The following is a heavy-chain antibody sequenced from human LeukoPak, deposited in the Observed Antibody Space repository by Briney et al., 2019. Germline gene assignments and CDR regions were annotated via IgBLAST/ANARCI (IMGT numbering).Heavy chain of an antibody. D-gene: IGHD3-22*01. J-gene: IGHJ4*02. CDR1: GDSISSGTYY. V-gene: IGHV4-39*07. CDR2: IYYSGST. CDR3: ARGEQILGYYYDY. Sequence: PSETLSLTCTVSGDSISSGTYYWGWIRQPPGKGLEWIGSIYYSGSTYYNPSLKSRVTISVDTSKNQFSLKLRSVTAADTAVYYCARGEQILGYYYDYWGQGTLVTVSS.